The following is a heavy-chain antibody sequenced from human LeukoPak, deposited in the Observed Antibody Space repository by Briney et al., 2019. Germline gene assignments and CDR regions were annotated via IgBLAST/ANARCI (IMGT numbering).Heavy chain of an antibody. CDR2: ISSSGSTI. V-gene: IGHV3-11*01. D-gene: IGHD3-9*01. Sequence: GGSLRLSCAASGFTFSDYYMSWIRQAPGKGLEWVSYISSSGSTIYYADSVKGRFTISRDNAKNSLYLQMNSLRAEDTAVYYCARDALYDILAGYVYGMDVWGKGTTVTVSS. CDR1: GFTFSDYY. J-gene: IGHJ6*04. CDR3: ARDALYDILAGYVYGMDV.